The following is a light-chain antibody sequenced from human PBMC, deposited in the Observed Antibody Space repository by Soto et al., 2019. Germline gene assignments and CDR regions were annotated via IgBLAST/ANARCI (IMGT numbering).Light chain of an antibody. CDR1: QSISSY. CDR3: QQYNSSALT. V-gene: IGKV1-5*03. J-gene: IGKJ4*01. Sequence: DIQMTQSPSTLSSSVGDRVTITCRASQSISSYFVWYQQKPGKAPKLLIYNASSCERGVPASFSGSGSGTEFTLTISSLQPDDFAMYYCQQYNSSALTFGGGTKVEIK. CDR2: NAS.